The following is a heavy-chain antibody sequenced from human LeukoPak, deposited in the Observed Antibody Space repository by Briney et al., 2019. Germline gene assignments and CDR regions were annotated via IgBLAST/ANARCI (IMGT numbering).Heavy chain of an antibody. V-gene: IGHV1-2*02. CDR2: INPNSGGT. J-gene: IGHJ4*02. CDR3: ARDAVLRFLEWLSGPYYFDY. D-gene: IGHD3-3*01. Sequence: ASVKVSCKASGYTFTGYYMHWVRQAPGQGLEWMGWINPNSGGTNYAQKFQGRVTMTRDTSISTAYMELSSLRSDDTAVYYCARDAVLRFLEWLSGPYYFDYWGQGTLVTVSS. CDR1: GYTFTGYY.